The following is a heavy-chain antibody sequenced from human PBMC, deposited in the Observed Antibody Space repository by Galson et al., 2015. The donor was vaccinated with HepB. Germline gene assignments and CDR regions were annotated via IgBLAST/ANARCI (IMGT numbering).Heavy chain of an antibody. Sequence: ETLSLTCAVSGGSLTNYYWSWVRQPPGKGLEWIAWIYYSGNTDFHPSLKSRRTISVDTSKNHFSLKLNSVTAADTAIYYCARLAGSGREFDLWGRGILVTVSS. J-gene: IGHJ2*01. V-gene: IGHV4-59*08. CDR2: IYYSGNT. CDR1: GGSLTNYY. CDR3: ARLAGSGREFDL. D-gene: IGHD3-10*01.